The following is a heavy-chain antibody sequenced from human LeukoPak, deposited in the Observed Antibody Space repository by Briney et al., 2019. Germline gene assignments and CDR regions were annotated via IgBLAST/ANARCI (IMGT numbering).Heavy chain of an antibody. V-gene: IGHV3-23*01. CDR1: GFTFSSYA. D-gene: IGHD3-10*01. Sequence: AGGSLRLSCAASGFTFSSYAMSWVRQAPGKGLEWVSAISGSGGSTYYADSVKGRFTISRDNSKNTLYLQMNSLRAEDTAVYYCAKAGLRFGSGSYYSNYWGQGTLVTVSS. CDR3: AKAGLRFGSGSYYSNY. CDR2: ISGSGGST. J-gene: IGHJ4*02.